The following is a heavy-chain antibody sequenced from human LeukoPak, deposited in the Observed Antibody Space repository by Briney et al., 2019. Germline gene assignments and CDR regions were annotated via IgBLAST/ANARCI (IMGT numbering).Heavy chain of an antibody. V-gene: IGHV3-48*04. CDR3: AREGLTMVRGVPTYYYYGMDV. Sequence: PGRSLRLSCAASGFTFSSYSMNWVRRAPGKGLEWVSYISSSSSTIYYADSVKGRFTISRDNAKNSLYLQMYSLRAEDTAVYYCAREGLTMVRGVPTYYYYGMDVWGQGTTVTVSS. D-gene: IGHD3-10*01. CDR2: ISSSSSTI. CDR1: GFTFSSYS. J-gene: IGHJ6*02.